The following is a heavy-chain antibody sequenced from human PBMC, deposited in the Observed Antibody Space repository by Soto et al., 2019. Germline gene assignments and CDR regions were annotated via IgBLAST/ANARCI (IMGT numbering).Heavy chain of an antibody. CDR2: IYYSGST. CDR3: ARAVLPATAPFDY. Sequence: QVQLQESGPRLVKPSETLSLTCIVSGGSISNYYWSWIRQPPGNGLEWIGYIYYSGSTNYNPSLQSRVTISVDTSKNQFSLKLSSVTAADTAVYYCARAVLPATAPFDYWGQGTLVTVSP. J-gene: IGHJ4*02. V-gene: IGHV4-59*01. D-gene: IGHD2-2*01. CDR1: GGSISNYY.